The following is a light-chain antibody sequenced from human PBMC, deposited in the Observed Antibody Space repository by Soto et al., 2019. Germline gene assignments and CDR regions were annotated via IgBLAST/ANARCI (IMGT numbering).Light chain of an antibody. Sequence: QSVLTQSPSASASLGASVKLTCTLSTGHSSYAIAWHQQQPERGPRYLMKLNSDGSLSKGDGIPDRFSGSSSGAERYLTISSLQSEDEADYYCQTWGTGTVIFGGGTQLTVL. V-gene: IGLV4-69*01. CDR2: LNSDGSL. CDR1: TGHSSYA. J-gene: IGLJ2*01. CDR3: QTWGTGTVI.